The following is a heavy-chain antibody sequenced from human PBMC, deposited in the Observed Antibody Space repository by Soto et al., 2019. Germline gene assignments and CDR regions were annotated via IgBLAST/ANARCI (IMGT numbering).Heavy chain of an antibody. D-gene: IGHD3-22*01. CDR1: GCSISSGGYS. CDR3: ARGSYYYDSSGYYYVGDFDD. Sequence: PSEILSLTCAVSGCSISSGGYSWSWIRQPPGKGLEWIGYIYHSGSTNYNPSLKSRVTISVDKSKNQFSLKLSSVTAADTAVYYCARGSYYYDSSGYYYVGDFDDWGQGTLVTVSS. CDR2: IYHSGST. V-gene: IGHV4-30-2*01. J-gene: IGHJ4*02.